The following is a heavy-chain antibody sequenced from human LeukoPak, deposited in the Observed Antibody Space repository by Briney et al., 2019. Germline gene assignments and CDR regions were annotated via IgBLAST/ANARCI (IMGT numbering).Heavy chain of an antibody. CDR3: ARDNSDNGGNSGGVDY. V-gene: IGHV3-48*03. J-gene: IGHJ4*02. Sequence: GGSLRLSCAASGFTFSSYEMNWVRQAPGKGLEWVSYISSSGSAIYYADSVKGRFTISRDNAKNSLYQQMNSLRAEDTAVYYCARDNSDNGGNSGGVDYWGQGTLVTVSS. D-gene: IGHD4-23*01. CDR2: ISSSGSAI. CDR1: GFTFSSYE.